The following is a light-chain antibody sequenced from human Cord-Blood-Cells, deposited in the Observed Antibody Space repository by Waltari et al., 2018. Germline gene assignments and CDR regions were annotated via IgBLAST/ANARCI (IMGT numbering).Light chain of an antibody. CDR2: AAP. V-gene: IGKV1-39*01. CDR1: QSISSY. CDR3: QQSYSTPFT. Sequence: DIQMTQSPSSLSASVGDRVTITCRASQSISSYLNWYQQKPGKAPKLLIYAAPSLQSGVPSRFSGSGSRTDFTLTISSLQPEDFATYYCQQSYSTPFTFGPGTKVDIK. J-gene: IGKJ3*01.